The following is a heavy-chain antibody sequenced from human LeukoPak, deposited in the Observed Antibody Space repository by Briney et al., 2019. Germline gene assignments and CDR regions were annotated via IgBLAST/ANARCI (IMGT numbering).Heavy chain of an antibody. CDR2: MNPNSGKT. CDR3: ARGRYGANHLSL. V-gene: IGHV1-8*01. Sequence: GASVKVSCKASGYTFTTYDLNWVRQAPGQGLEWMGYMNPNSGKTGSSQKFHGRLTMTRSTSINTAYMELSSLKYKDTADYFRARGRYGANHLSLWGQGTMVTVSS. CDR1: GYTFTTYD. D-gene: IGHD4/OR15-4a*01. J-gene: IGHJ3*01.